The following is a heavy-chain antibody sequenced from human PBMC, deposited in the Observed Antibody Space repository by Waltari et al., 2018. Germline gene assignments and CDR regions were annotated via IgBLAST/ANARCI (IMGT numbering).Heavy chain of an antibody. D-gene: IGHD2-8*01. CDR2: IYPVDSDT. CDR3: ASYPDGPDSFDI. V-gene: IGHV5-51*01. Sequence: EVQLVQSGAGVKKPGESLKISCRGSGSGFTSYWIGWVRQMPGKGLEWMSIIYPVDSDTRYSPSFQGQVTISADKSISTASLQWSSLKASDTAMYYCASYPDGPDSFDIWGQGIMVTVSS. CDR1: GSGFTSYW. J-gene: IGHJ3*02.